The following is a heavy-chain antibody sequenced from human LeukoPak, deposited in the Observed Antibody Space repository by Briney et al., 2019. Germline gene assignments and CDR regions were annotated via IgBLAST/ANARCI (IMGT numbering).Heavy chain of an antibody. V-gene: IGHV1-69*06. J-gene: IGHJ5*02. CDR1: GGTFSSYA. D-gene: IGHD6-19*01. Sequence: SVKVSCKAFGGTFSSYAISWVRQAPGQGLEWMGGIIPIFGTANYAQKFQGRVTITADKSTSTAYMELSSLRSEDTAVYYCARDSSGWYRSNWFDPWGQGTLVTVSS. CDR2: IIPIFGTA. CDR3: ARDSSGWYRSNWFDP.